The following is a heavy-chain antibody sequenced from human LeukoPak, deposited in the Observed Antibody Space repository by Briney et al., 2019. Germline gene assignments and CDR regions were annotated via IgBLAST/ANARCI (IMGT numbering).Heavy chain of an antibody. CDR2: IYYSGST. D-gene: IGHD1-26*01. V-gene: IGHV4-31*03. J-gene: IGHJ4*02. Sequence: SETLSLTCTVSGGSISSGGYYWSWIRQHPGKGLEWIGHIYYSGSTYYNPSLKSRVTISVDTSKNQFSLKLSSVTAADTAVYYCAREGPYGGSGSYYFDYWGQGTLVTVSS. CDR1: GGSISSGGYY. CDR3: AREGPYGGSGSYYFDY.